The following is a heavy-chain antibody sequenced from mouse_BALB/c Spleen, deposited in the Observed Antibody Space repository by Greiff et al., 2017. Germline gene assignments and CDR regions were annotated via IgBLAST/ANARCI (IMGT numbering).Heavy chain of an antibody. CDR1: GYTFTSYW. V-gene: IGHV1-69*02. CDR2: IYPSDSYT. Sequence: QVQLQQSGAELVRPGASVKLSCKASGYTFTSYWINWVKQRPGQGLEWIGNIYPSDSYTNYNQKFKDKATLTVDKSSSTAYMQLSSPTSEDSAVYYCTRSRVLDYWGQGTTLTVSS. CDR3: TRSRVLDY. J-gene: IGHJ2*01.